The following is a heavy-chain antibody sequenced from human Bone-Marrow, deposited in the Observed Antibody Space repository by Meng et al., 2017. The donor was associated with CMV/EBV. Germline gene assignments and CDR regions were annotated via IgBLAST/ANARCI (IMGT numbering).Heavy chain of an antibody. D-gene: IGHD2-2*02. CDR3: ARGGVVPAAILNY. J-gene: IGHJ4*02. CDR1: GYSVSSAYY. CDR2: IYHSGST. Sequence: SETLSLTCTVSGYSVSSAYYWGWIRQPPGKGLEWIGSIYHSGSTYYNSSLKSRVTISIDTSKNQFSLKLSSVTAADTAVHYCARGGVVPAAILNYWGQGTLVTVSS. V-gene: IGHV4-38-2*02.